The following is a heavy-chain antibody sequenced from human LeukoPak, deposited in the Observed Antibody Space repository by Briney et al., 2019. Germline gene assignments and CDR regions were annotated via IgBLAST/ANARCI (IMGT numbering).Heavy chain of an antibody. D-gene: IGHD3-16*01. CDR2: MKGTGET. V-gene: IGHV3-23*01. Sequence: QPGGSLTLSCAASGLSFSSFAMSWVRQAPARGLERLSSMKGTGETIYADSVRGRCTLFRDGSRNTVYLQLNNLRVEDTAVYYCARASWVSTADAVRWGQGTVVTVSS. J-gene: IGHJ4*02. CDR1: GLSFSSFA. CDR3: ARASWVSTADAVR.